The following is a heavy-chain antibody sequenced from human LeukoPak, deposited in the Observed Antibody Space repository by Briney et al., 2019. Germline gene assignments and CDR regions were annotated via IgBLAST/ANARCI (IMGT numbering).Heavy chain of an antibody. J-gene: IGHJ4*02. Sequence: SETLSLTCAVYGGSFSGYYWSWIRQPPGKGLEWIWEISHSGSTNYNPSLKSRVTISVDTSKNQSSLKLSSVTAADPAVYYCASYGSSSSGLDYWGQGTPVTVSS. CDR2: ISHSGST. CDR3: ASYGSSSSGLDY. CDR1: GGSFSGYY. D-gene: IGHD6-6*01. V-gene: IGHV4-34*01.